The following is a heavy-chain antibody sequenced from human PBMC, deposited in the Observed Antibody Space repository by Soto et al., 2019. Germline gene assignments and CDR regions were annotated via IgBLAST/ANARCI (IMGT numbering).Heavy chain of an antibody. CDR1: GYTFTSYY. CDR3: ARDRINDFWSGYYPISNYFDY. D-gene: IGHD3-3*01. J-gene: IGHJ4*02. V-gene: IGHV1-46*01. CDR2: INPSGGST. Sequence: ASVKVSCKASGYTFTSYYMHWVRQAPGQGLEWMGIINPSGGSTSYAQKFQGRVTMTRDTSTSTVYMELSSLRSEDTAVYYCARDRINDFWSGYYPISNYFDYWGQGTLVTVSS.